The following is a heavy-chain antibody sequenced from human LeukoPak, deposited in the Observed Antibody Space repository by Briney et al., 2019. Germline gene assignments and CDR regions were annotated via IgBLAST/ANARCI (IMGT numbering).Heavy chain of an antibody. D-gene: IGHD2-15*01. J-gene: IGHJ4*02. CDR2: IYYSGST. CDR1: GGSISSYY. Sequence: SETLSLTCTVSGGSISSYYWSWIRPPPGKGLEWIGYIYYSGSTNYNPSLKSRVTISVDTSKNQFSLKLSSVTAADTAVYYCARTEDCSGGSCYSRYYFDYWGQGTLVTVSS. CDR3: ARTEDCSGGSCYSRYYFDY. V-gene: IGHV4-59*08.